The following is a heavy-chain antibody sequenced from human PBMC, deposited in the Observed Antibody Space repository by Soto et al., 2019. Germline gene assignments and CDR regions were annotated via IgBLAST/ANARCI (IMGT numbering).Heavy chain of an antibody. CDR2: ISSSGYI. J-gene: IGHJ6*02. V-gene: IGHV3-21*01. Sequence: ESSLRGKCAASGFHCNSYNINWVRQAPGKRLEWLSSISSSGYIFSTDSVRGRFTISRDNAKNSVYLQINSLRAEDTAVYFCARDCSGGSCYPGMDVCGQGSTVSV. CDR3: ARDCSGGSCYPGMDV. D-gene: IGHD2-15*01. CDR1: GFHCNSYN.